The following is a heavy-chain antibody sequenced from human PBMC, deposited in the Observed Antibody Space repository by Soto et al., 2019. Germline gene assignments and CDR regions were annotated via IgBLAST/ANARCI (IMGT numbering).Heavy chain of an antibody. Sequence: GGSLRLSCAASGFTFSSYAMHWARQAPGKGLEWVAVISYDGSNKYYADSVKGRFTISRDNSKNTLYLQMNSLRAEDTAVYYCARGLWGMAFWGQGSSVTVSS. D-gene: IGHD2-21*01. J-gene: IGHJ6*02. V-gene: IGHV3-30-3*01. CDR3: ARGLWGMAF. CDR1: GFTFSSYA. CDR2: ISYDGSNK.